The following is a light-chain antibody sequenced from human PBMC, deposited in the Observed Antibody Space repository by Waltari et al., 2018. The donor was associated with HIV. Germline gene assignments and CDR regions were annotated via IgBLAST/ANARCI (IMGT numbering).Light chain of an antibody. CDR3: SSYASGGSLL. CDR2: NTN. CDR1: GRDIAVSNY. J-gene: IGLJ3*02. Sequence: QSALTQPASVSGSPGPSITISCIGSGRDIAVSNYISWYQPPPDAAPRLVVFNTNSRPSGSPFRFAGSKSGNTASLTISGLQAEDEGIYYCSSYASGGSLLFGGGTKVTVL. V-gene: IGLV2-14*01.